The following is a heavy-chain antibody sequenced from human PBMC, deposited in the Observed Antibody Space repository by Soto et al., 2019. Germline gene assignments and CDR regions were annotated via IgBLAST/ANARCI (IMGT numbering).Heavy chain of an antibody. CDR2: IYTDDST. J-gene: IGHJ5*02. V-gene: IGHV3-53*04. CDR1: GFTVSSNY. CDR3: ARVASSGWLLDP. D-gene: IGHD6-19*01. Sequence: LRLSCAASGFTVSSNYMSWVRQAPGKGLEWLSVIYTDDSTYYADSVKGRFTISRHNSKNTLYLQMNSLRAEDTAVYYCARVASSGWLLDPWGQGTLVTVSS.